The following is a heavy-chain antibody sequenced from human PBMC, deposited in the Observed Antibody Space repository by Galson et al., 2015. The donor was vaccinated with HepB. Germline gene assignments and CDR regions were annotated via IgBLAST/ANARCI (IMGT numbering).Heavy chain of an antibody. CDR2: ITYDGSNK. Sequence: SLRLSCAASGFTFSSYGMHWVRQAPGKGLEWVAVITYDGSNKYYADSVKGRFTISRDNSKNTLYLQMNSLRAEDTAVYYCAKDKQWLSYYDYGRDFWGQGTTDTGS. J-gene: IGHJ6*02. V-gene: IGHV3-30*18. CDR3: AKDKQWLSYYDYGRDF. D-gene: IGHD6-19*01. CDR1: GFTFSSYG.